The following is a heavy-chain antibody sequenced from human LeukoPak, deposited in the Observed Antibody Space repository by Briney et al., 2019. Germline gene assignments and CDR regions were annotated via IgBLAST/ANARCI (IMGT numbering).Heavy chain of an antibody. D-gene: IGHD3-10*01. CDR1: GFTLGDYA. CDR2: IRSKAYGGTT. CDR3: TRARASYYFDY. Sequence: GRALRLSCTASGFTLGDYAMSWVRQAPGKGLEWVGFIRSKAYGGTTEYAASVKGRFTISKDDSRSIAYLQMSSLKAEDTAVYYCTRARASYYFDYWGQGTLVTVSS. J-gene: IGHJ4*02. V-gene: IGHV3-49*04.